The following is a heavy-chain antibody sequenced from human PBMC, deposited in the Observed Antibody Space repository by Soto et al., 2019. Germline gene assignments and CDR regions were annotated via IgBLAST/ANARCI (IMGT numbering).Heavy chain of an antibody. CDR1: GYTFTSYA. J-gene: IGHJ4*02. D-gene: IGHD2-21*02. CDR2: INAGNGNT. Sequence: QVQLVQSGAEEKKPGASVKVSCKASGYTFTSYAMHWVRQAPGQRLEWMGWINAGNGNTKYSQKFQGRVTITRDTSASTAYMELGSLRSEDTAVYYCASAWVVVTAPDYWGQGTLVTVSS. CDR3: ASAWVVVTAPDY. V-gene: IGHV1-3*05.